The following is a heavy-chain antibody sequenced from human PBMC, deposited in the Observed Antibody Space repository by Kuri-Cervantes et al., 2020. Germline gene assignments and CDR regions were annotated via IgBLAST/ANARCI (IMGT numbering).Heavy chain of an antibody. CDR2: IYHSGST. Sequence: ESLKISCAASGFTFSSYAMHWVRQPPGKGLEWIGEIYHSGSTNYNPSLKSRVTISVDTSKNQFSLNLSSVTAADTAVYYCARTDYIHWGQGTLVTVSS. CDR1: GFTFSSYA. D-gene: IGHD4-11*01. J-gene: IGHJ4*02. CDR3: ARTDYIH. V-gene: IGHV4-34*01.